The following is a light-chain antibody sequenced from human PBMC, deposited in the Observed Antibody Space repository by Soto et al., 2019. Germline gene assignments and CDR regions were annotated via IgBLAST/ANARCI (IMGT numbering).Light chain of an antibody. J-gene: IGKJ5*01. CDR3: QQRRNWPIT. Sequence: ELVLTQSPATLSLFPGETATLSCRASQSGSTYLAWYQQKPCQAPRLLIYDASHRATGIPARFGGSGSGTDFTLPISSLEPEDLAVYYCQQRRNWPITFGQGTRLEIK. V-gene: IGKV3-11*01. CDR2: DAS. CDR1: QSGSTY.